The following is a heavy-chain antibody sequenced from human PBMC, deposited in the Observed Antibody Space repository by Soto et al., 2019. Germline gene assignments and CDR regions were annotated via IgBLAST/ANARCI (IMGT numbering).Heavy chain of an antibody. Sequence: PGGSLRLSCAASGFTFSSYSMNWVRQAPGKGLEWVSYISSSSSTIYYADSVKGRFTISRDNAKNSLYLQMNSLRAEDTAVYYCARVPAASSYFYYYYMDVWGKGTTVTVSS. CDR2: ISSSSSTI. J-gene: IGHJ6*03. V-gene: IGHV3-48*04. CDR1: GFTFSSYS. D-gene: IGHD2-2*01. CDR3: ARVPAASSYFYYYYMDV.